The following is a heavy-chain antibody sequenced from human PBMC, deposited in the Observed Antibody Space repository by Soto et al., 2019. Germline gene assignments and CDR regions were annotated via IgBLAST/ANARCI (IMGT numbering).Heavy chain of an antibody. J-gene: IGHJ3*02. CDR1: GGSFSGYY. Sequence: SETLSLTCAVYGGSFSGYYWSWIRQPPGKGLEWIGEINHSGSTNYNPSLKSRVTVSVDTSKNQFSLKLSSVTAADTAVYYCARFAVDVDAFGIWGQGTMVTVSS. CDR2: INHSGST. V-gene: IGHV4-34*01. CDR3: ARFAVDVDAFGI.